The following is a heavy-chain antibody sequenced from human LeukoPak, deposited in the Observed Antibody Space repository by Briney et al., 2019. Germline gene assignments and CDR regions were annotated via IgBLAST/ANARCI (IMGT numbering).Heavy chain of an antibody. J-gene: IGHJ5*02. CDR3: ARGPRQWLLLGNSGLFDP. CDR1: GYTFTSYG. D-gene: IGHD5-12*01. V-gene: IGHV1-18*01. Sequence: ASVKVSCKASGYTFTSYGISWVRQAPGQGLEWMGWISAYNGNTNYAQKLQGRVTMTTDTSTSTAYMELRSLRSDDTAVYYCARGPRQWLLLGNSGLFDPWGQGTLVTVSS. CDR2: ISAYNGNT.